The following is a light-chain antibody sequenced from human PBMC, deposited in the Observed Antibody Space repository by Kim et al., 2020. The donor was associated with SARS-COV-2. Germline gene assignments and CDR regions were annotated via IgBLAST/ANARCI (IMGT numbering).Light chain of an antibody. CDR1: SSNIGRHF. Sequence: ELTQPPSTSGTPGQRVTISCSGSSSNIGRHFVNWFQQLPGTAPKVFIYNDNQRPSGVPDRFSGPRSGTSAFLAISGLQSEDEADYYCAIWDVSLDAWVFVGGTQLTV. CDR2: NDN. CDR3: AIWDVSLDAWV. J-gene: IGLJ3*02. V-gene: IGLV1-44*01.